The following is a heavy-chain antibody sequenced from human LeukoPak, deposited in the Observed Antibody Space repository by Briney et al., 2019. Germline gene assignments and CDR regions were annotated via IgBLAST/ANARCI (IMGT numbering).Heavy chain of an antibody. D-gene: IGHD3-22*01. CDR2: ISAYNGNT. J-gene: IGHJ4*02. V-gene: IGHV1-18*01. CDR1: GYTFTSYG. CDR3: ARDSPTAGSGYPSRKINFPYYFDY. Sequence: ASVKVSCKASGYTFTSYGISWVRQAPGQGLEWMGWISAYNGNTNYAQKLQGRVTMTTDTSTSTAYMELRSLRSDDTAVYYCARDSPTAGSGYPSRKINFPYYFDYWGQGTLVTVSS.